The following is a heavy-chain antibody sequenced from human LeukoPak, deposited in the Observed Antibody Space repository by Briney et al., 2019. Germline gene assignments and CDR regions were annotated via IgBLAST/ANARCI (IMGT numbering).Heavy chain of an antibody. CDR1: GFTLGHYA. V-gene: IGHV3-49*04. CDR2: IRSKDYGGTT. CDR3: TSPYCSGGTCYRSFDY. J-gene: IGHJ4*02. Sequence: PGRSLRLSCTASGFTLGHYAMSWVRQAPGKGLEWVGFIRSKDYGGTTEYAASVQGRFTISRDDSKTIAYLQMNSLKTEDSAVYYCTSPYCSGGTCYRSFDYWGQGTVVTVSS. D-gene: IGHD2-15*01.